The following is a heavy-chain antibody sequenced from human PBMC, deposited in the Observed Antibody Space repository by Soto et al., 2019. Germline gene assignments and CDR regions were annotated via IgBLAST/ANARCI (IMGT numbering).Heavy chain of an antibody. CDR2: MNPNSGNT. CDR3: ARGPVRNIVVVVAGYYMDV. V-gene: IGHV1-8*02. J-gene: IGHJ6*03. D-gene: IGHD2-15*01. CDR1: GYTFTSYG. Sequence: ASVKVSCKASGYTFTSYGISWVRQAPGQGLEWMGWMNPNSGNTGYAQKFQGRVTMTRNTSISTAYMELSSLRSEDTAVYYCARGPVRNIVVVVAGYYMDVWGKGTTVTVSS.